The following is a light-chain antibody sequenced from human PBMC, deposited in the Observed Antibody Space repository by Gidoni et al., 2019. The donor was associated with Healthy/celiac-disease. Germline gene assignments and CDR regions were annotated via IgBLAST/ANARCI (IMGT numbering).Light chain of an antibody. CDR3: QQYYSTPPYX. J-gene: IGKJ2*01. V-gene: IGKV4-1*01. CDR1: QSVLYSSNNKNY. CDR2: WAS. Sequence: DIVMTQSPDSLAVSLGERATINCKSSQSVLYSSNNKNYLAWYQQKPGQPPKLLIYWASTRESGVPDRFSGSGSGTDFTLTISSLQAEDVAVYYCQQYYSTPPYXXXQGTKLEI.